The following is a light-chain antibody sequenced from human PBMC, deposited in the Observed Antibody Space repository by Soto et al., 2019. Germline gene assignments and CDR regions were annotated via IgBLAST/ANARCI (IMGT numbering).Light chain of an antibody. CDR3: LLAYYFPYT. CDR1: QGIRND. CDR2: AAS. J-gene: IGKJ2*01. V-gene: IGKV1-6*01. Sequence: NQVTMSPSSLSASVGDRVTITCRASQGIRNDLGWYQQKPGKAPKLLIYAASSLQSGVPSRFSGSGSGTDFTLTISSLQPEDFTPYYCLLAYYFPYTLGQGTIVDIK.